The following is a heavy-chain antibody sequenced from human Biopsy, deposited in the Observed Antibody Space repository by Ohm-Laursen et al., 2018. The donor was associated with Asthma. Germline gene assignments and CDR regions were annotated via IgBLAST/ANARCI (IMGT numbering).Heavy chain of an antibody. D-gene: IGHD3-22*01. CDR2: IYSGGTS. J-gene: IGHJ4*02. CDR1: GCADRRDH. CDR3: ARGDSSNWSHYYFDY. V-gene: IGHV3-53*01. Sequence: SLRLSCAASGCADRRDHMFWVRQAPGKGLEWVSVIYSGGTSHTEDSVRGRFTISRDYSKNTLYLQMHSLRAEDTAVYYCARGDSSNWSHYYFDYWGQGTLVTVSS.